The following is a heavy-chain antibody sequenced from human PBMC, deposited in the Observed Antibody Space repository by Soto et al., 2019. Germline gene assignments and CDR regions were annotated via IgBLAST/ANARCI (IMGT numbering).Heavy chain of an antibody. CDR2: ISGSGGST. Sequence: EVQLLESGGGLVQPGGSLRLSCAASGFTFSSYAMSWVRQAPGKGLEWVSAISGSGGSTYYADSVKGRFTISRDNSKNTLYLQMNSLRAEDTAVYYCATASGLRFLEWDNDAFDIWGQGTMVTVSS. CDR1: GFTFSSYA. D-gene: IGHD3-3*01. CDR3: ATASGLRFLEWDNDAFDI. J-gene: IGHJ3*02. V-gene: IGHV3-23*01.